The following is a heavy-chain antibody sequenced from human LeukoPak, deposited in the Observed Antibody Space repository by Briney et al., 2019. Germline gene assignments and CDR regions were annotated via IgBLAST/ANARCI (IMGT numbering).Heavy chain of an antibody. CDR1: GFTFSSYS. J-gene: IGHJ4*02. CDR2: ISSSSSYI. CDR3: AREAGRWLQFLDY. V-gene: IGHV3-21*01. Sequence: PGGSLRLSCAASGFTFSSYSMNWVRQAPGKGLEWVSSISSSSSYIYYADSVKGRFTISRDNAKNSLCLQMNSLRAEDTAVYYCAREAGRWLQFLDYWGQGTLVTVSS. D-gene: IGHD5-24*01.